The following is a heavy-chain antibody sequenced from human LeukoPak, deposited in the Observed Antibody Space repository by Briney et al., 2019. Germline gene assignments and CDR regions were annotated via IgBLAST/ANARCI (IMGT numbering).Heavy chain of an antibody. J-gene: IGHJ3*02. D-gene: IGHD3-3*02. CDR1: GFTFSSYW. Sequence: GGSLRLSCAASGFTFSSYWMHWVRQPPGKGLVWVSRINSDGSSTRYAASVKGRFTISRDNAKKTLYLQMNSLRAEDTAVYYCARDSGQFWSGPKGDDAFDIWGQGTMVTVSS. V-gene: IGHV3-74*01. CDR3: ARDSGQFWSGPKGDDAFDI. CDR2: INSDGSST.